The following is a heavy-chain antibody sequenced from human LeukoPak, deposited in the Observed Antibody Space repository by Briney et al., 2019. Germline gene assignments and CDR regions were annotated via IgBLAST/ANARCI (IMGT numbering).Heavy chain of an antibody. CDR2: IYYSGST. D-gene: IGHD1-14*01. Sequence: SETLSLTCTVSGGSISRYYWSWIRQPPGKGLEWIGYIYYSGSTNYNPSLKSRVTISVDTTKNQFSLKLSSVTAADTAVYYCARAPSRGPNLRIFDYWGQGTLVTVSS. CDR1: GGSISRYY. V-gene: IGHV4-59*01. J-gene: IGHJ4*02. CDR3: ARAPSRGPNLRIFDY.